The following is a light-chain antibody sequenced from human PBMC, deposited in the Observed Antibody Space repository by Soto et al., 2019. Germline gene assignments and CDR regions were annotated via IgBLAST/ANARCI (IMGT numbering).Light chain of an antibody. J-gene: IGKJ4*01. Sequence: DIQLTQSPSFLSAPEGDRVTITCLFSQDIHVLLSWDRDKTGKAHRTMIDSASMLQSGVHSRVRCSRSGTEFTLTISSLQPEDSATYYCQQLNSYPLAFGGGIKLDIK. CDR1: QDIHVL. V-gene: IGKV1-9*01. CDR3: QQLNSYPLA. CDR2: SAS.